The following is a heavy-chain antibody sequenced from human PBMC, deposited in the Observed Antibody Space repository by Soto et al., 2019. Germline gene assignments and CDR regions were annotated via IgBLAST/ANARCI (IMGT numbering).Heavy chain of an antibody. Sequence: GGSLRLSCAASGFTFDDYAMHWVRQAPGKGLEWVSGISWNSGSIGYVDSVKGRFTISRDNAKNSLYLQMNSLRAEDTALYYCAKDDRRGDIAVAGTGVDYWGQGTLVTVSS. D-gene: IGHD6-19*01. V-gene: IGHV3-9*01. CDR1: GFTFDDYA. CDR2: ISWNSGSI. CDR3: AKDDRRGDIAVAGTGVDY. J-gene: IGHJ4*02.